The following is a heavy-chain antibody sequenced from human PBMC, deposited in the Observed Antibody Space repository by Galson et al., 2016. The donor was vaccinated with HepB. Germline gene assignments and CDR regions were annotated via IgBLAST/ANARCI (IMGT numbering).Heavy chain of an antibody. J-gene: IGHJ4*02. CDR3: AGHVASRSPFDY. D-gene: IGHD2-15*01. V-gene: IGHV5-51*01. Sequence: QSGAEVKKPGESLQISCKGSGYSFSTYYIAWMRQTPGKGLEWMGFIFPRDSETRYSPSFQGQVIMSVDNSISTAYLQWSSLKASDTATYYCAGHVASRSPFDYWAQGTLVTVSS. CDR2: IFPRDSET. CDR1: GYSFSTYY.